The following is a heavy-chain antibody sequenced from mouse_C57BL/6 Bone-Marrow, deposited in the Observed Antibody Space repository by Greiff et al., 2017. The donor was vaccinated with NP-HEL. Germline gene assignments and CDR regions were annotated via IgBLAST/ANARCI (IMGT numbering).Heavy chain of an antibody. V-gene: IGHV1-81*01. J-gene: IGHJ3*01. CDR1: GYTFTSYG. CDR2: IYPRSGNT. CDR3: AAHGAFAY. Sequence: GQLQQSGAELARPGASVKLSCKASGYTFTSYGISWVKQRTGQGLEWIGEIYPRSGNTYYNEKFKGKATLTADKSSSTAYMELRSLTSEDSAVYFCAAHGAFAYWGQGTLVTVSA.